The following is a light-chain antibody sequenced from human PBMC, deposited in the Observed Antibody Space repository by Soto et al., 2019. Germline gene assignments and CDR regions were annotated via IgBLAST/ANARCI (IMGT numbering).Light chain of an antibody. CDR1: QSVSNRY. Sequence: LSPGERATLSCWASQSVSNRYLAWYQQKPGQAPRLLIYGASSRATGIPDRFSGSGSGTEFTLTISSLQPDDFATYYCQQYNSYSFGQGTKVDIK. V-gene: IGKV3-20*01. CDR3: QQYNSYS. CDR2: GAS. J-gene: IGKJ1*01.